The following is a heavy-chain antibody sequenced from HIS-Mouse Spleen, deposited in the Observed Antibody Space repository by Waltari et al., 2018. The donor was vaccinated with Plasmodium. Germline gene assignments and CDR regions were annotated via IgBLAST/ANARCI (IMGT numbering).Heavy chain of an antibody. CDR3: ARSLGIASSYWYFDL. Sequence: QVQLQESGPGLVKPSETLSLTCPVAGYSISSGYYGGWIRQPPGKGLEWIGSIYHSGSTYYNPSLKSRVTISVDTSKNQFSLKLSSVTAADTAVYYCARSLGIASSYWYFDLWGRGTLVTVSS. CDR2: IYHSGST. V-gene: IGHV4-38-2*01. CDR1: GYSISSGYY. D-gene: IGHD2-15*01. J-gene: IGHJ2*01.